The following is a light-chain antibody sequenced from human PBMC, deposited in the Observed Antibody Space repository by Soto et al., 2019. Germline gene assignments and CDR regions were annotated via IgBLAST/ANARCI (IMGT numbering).Light chain of an antibody. CDR1: TGAVTSGHF. V-gene: IGLV7-46*01. CDR3: LLSYGGARV. J-gene: IGLJ2*01. CDR2: DTS. Sequence: QTVVTQEPSVTVSPGGTVTLTCGSSTGAVTSGHFPFWFQQKPGQAPRTLIHDTSDTSSWTPARFSGSLLGDKAALTLSGAQPEDEADYDCLLSYGGARVFGGGTQLTVL.